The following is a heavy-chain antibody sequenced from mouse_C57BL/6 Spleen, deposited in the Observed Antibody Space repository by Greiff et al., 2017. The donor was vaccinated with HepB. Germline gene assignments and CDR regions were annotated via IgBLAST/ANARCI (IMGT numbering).Heavy chain of an antibody. Sequence: VQLQQPGAELVKPGASVKLSCKASGYTFTSYWMQWVKQRPGQGLEWIGEIDPSDSYTNYNQKFKGKATLTVDTSSSTAYMQLSSLTSEDSAVYYCARRSTMVTPYAMDYWGQGTSVTVSS. J-gene: IGHJ4*01. CDR2: IDPSDSYT. V-gene: IGHV1-50*01. CDR1: GYTFTSYW. D-gene: IGHD2-2*01. CDR3: ARRSTMVTPYAMDY.